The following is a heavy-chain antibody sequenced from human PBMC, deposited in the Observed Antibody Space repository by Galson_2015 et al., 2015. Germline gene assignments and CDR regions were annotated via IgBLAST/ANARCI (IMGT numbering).Heavy chain of an antibody. V-gene: IGHV1-69*13. CDR1: GGTFSSYA. CDR2: IIPIFGTA. CDR3: ARDGGRDSSGYHWREYYYYGMDV. D-gene: IGHD3-22*01. J-gene: IGHJ6*02. Sequence: SVKVSCKASGGTFSSYAISWVRQAPGQGLEWMGGIIPIFGTANYAQKFQGRVTITADESTSTAYMELSSLRSEDTAVYYCARDGGRDSSGYHWREYYYYGMDVWGQGTTVTVAS.